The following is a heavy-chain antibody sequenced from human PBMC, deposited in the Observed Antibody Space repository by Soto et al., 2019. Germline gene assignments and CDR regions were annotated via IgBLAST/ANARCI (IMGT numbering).Heavy chain of an antibody. Sequence: QVQLVQSGAEVKKPGSSVKVACKASGGTFSSYAISWVRQAPGQGLEWMGGIIPIFGTANYAQKLQGRGTITADEYTSTAYIELSSLRSEDRAVYYCALNGDYYDSSGFHQGFDYWGQGSLVTVSS. CDR3: ALNGDYYDSSGFHQGFDY. D-gene: IGHD3-22*01. V-gene: IGHV1-69*01. CDR1: GGTFSSYA. CDR2: IIPIFGTA. J-gene: IGHJ4*02.